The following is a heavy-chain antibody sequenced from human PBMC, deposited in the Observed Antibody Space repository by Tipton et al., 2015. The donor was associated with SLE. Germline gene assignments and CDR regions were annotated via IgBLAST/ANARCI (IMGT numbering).Heavy chain of an antibody. J-gene: IGHJ4*02. Sequence: PGLVKPSETLSLTCTVSGGSLSSSYWSWIRQPPEKGLEWIGFIDNSGSTNYNPALKSRVTMSVDTSKNQFSLKLTSVTAADTAVYYCAGATRGGYFDYWGQGTLVTVSS. CDR2: IDNSGST. V-gene: IGHV4-59*12. CDR3: AGATRGGYFDY. D-gene: IGHD2-2*01. CDR1: GGSLSSSY.